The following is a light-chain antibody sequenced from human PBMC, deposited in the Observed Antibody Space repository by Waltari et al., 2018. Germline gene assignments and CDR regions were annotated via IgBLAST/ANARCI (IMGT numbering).Light chain of an antibody. CDR3: QKINSAPFT. J-gene: IGKJ3*01. CDR1: LGISNF. V-gene: IGKV1-27*01. CDR2: TAS. Sequence: DIQMTQSPSSLSASVVDRVTITCRASLGISNFLAWYQQKPGKAPKLLIYTASTLQSGISSRFSGSGSGTDFTLTISSLQPEDVATYYCQKINSAPFTFGPGTKVHIK.